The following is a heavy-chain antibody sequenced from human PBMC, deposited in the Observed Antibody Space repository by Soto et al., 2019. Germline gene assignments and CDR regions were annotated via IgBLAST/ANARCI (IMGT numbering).Heavy chain of an antibody. CDR2: ISYDGSNK. CDR1: GFTFSSYA. J-gene: IGHJ3*02. Sequence: QVQLVESGGGVVQPGRSLRLSCAASGFTFSSYAMHWVRQAPGKGLEWVAVISYDGSNKYYADSVKGRFTISRDNSKNTLYLQMNSLRAEDPAVYYCARATSGWYKDAFEIWGQGTMVTVSS. V-gene: IGHV3-30-3*01. CDR3: ARATSGWYKDAFEI. D-gene: IGHD6-19*01.